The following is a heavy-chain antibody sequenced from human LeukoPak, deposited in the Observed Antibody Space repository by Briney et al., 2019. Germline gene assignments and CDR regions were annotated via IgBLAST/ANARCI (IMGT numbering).Heavy chain of an antibody. CDR2: IKQDGIER. J-gene: IGHJ4*02. D-gene: IGHD5-18*01. CDR3: ARGGVGYSYAYNPIDY. V-gene: IGHV3-7*05. Sequence: GGSLSLSCAASGFSFSSYWMNWVRQAPGKGLEWVANIKQDGIERFYVDSAKGRFTISRDNAKASLYLQMNSLTAEDSAVYYCARGGVGYSYAYNPIDYWGQGTLVTVSS. CDR1: GFSFSSYW.